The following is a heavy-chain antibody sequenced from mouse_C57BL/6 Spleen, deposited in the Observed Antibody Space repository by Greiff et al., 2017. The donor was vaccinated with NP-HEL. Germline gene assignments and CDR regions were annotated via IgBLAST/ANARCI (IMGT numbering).Heavy chain of an antibody. CDR1: GYAFSSYW. D-gene: IGHD2-1*01. CDR2: IYPGDGDT. CDR3: ARGNPYGGYAMDY. V-gene: IGHV1-80*01. J-gene: IGHJ4*01. Sequence: QVQLQQSGAELVKPGASVKISCKASGYAFSSYWMNWVKQRPGKGLEWIGQIYPGDGDTNYNGKFKGKATLTADKSSSTAYMQLSSLTSEDSAVYFCARGNPYGGYAMDYWGQGTSVTVSS.